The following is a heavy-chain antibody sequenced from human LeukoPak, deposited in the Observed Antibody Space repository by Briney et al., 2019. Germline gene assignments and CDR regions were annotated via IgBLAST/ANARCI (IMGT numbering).Heavy chain of an antibody. CDR3: ARVSAGSSWYNDY. V-gene: IGHV4-61*01. CDR1: GGSVSSGSYY. CDR2: IYYSGST. D-gene: IGHD6-13*01. Sequence: SEALSLTCTVSGGSVSSGSYYWSWIRQPPGKGLEWIGYIYYSGSTNYNPSLKSRVTKSVDTSKNQFSLKLSSVTAADTAVYYCARVSAGSSWYNDYWGQGTLVTVSS. J-gene: IGHJ4*02.